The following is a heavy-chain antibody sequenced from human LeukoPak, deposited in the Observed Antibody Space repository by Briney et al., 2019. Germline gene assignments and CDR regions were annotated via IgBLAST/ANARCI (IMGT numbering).Heavy chain of an antibody. J-gene: IGHJ5*02. CDR1: GYTFTGYY. CDR3: ARMSIYDFWSGCLDP. V-gene: IGHV1-2*02. Sequence: ASVKVSCKASGYTFTGYYMHWVRQAPGQGLEWMGWINPNSGGTNYAQKFQGRVTMTRDTSISTAYMELSRLRSDDTAVYYCARMSIYDFWSGCLDPWGQGTLVTVSS. D-gene: IGHD3-3*01. CDR2: INPNSGGT.